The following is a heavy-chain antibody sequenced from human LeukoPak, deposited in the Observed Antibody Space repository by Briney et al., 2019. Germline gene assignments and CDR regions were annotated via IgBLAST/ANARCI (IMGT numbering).Heavy chain of an antibody. CDR1: GFTFSKHV. D-gene: IGHD1-26*01. J-gene: IGHJ4*02. CDR2: IWSDGSEK. Sequence: GGSLRLSLAASGFTFSKHVMHWGRPAPGQGLEWVAVIWSDGSEKHYIDSVKGRFTISRDNPKNTLYLQMNSLRAEDTAVYYCARGVGRSYYFDYWGQGTLVTVSS. CDR3: ARGVGRSYYFDY. V-gene: IGHV3-33*01.